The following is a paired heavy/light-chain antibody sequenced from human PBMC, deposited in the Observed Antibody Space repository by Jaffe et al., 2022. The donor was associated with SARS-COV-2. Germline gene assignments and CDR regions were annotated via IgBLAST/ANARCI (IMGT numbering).Heavy chain of an antibody. J-gene: IGHJ4*02. D-gene: IGHD3-10*01. V-gene: IGHV3-72*01. Sequence: EVQLVESGGGLVQPGGSLRLSCAASGFTFSDHYMDWVRQAPGEGLEWVGRIRNRANRYTTEYAASVKGRFTISRDDSQNSLFLQMNSLKTEDTAMYYCARIGEWWGQGTLVTVSS. CDR3: ARIGEW. CDR2: IRNRANRYTT. CDR1: GFTFSDHY.
Light chain of an antibody. V-gene: IGKV1-39*01. CDR1: QSIGTY. Sequence: DIQMTQSPSSLSASVGDRVTITCRASQSIGTYLNWYQQKPGKAPKLLIYAASSLQSGVPSRFSGRGSGTDLTLTINSLQPEDFATYYCQQSYSTPLTFGGGTKVEIK. CDR3: QQSYSTPLT. J-gene: IGKJ4*01. CDR2: AAS.